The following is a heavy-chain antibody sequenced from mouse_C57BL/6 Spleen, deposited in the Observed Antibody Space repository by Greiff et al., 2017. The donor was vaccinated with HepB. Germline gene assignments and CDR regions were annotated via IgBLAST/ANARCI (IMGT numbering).Heavy chain of an antibody. CDR2: IDPSDSYT. Sequence: VQLQQPGAELVKPGASVKISCKASGYAFSSYWMNWVKQRPGQGLEWIGEIDPSDSYTNYNQKFKGKSTLTVDKSSSTADMQLSSLTSEDAAVYYCARFSDGYYDAMDYWGQGTSVTVSS. J-gene: IGHJ4*01. V-gene: IGHV1-69*01. CDR1: GYAFSSYW. CDR3: ARFSDGYYDAMDY. D-gene: IGHD2-3*01.